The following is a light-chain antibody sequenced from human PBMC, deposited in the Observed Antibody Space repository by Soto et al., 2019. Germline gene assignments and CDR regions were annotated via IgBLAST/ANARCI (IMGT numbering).Light chain of an antibody. J-gene: IGLJ1*01. CDR1: SSDVGGYNY. CDR3: SSYTSSSTYV. Sequence: QSVLTQPASVSGSPGQSITISCTGTSSDVGGYNYVSWYQQHSGKAPKLMIYDLSNRPSGVTNRFSGSKTRHTATLTNCGLQAEDETHYYCSSYTSSSTYVFGPETKLTVL. CDR2: DLS. V-gene: IGLV2-14*01.